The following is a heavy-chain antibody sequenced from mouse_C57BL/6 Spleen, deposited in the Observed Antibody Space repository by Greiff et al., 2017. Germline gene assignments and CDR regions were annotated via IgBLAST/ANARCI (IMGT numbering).Heavy chain of an antibody. Sequence: VKLQQPGAELVRPGSSVKLSCKASGYTFTSYWMDWVKQRPGQGLEWIGNIYPSDSETHYNQKFKDKATLTVDKSSSTAYMQLSSLTSEDSAVYYCARQGTTVVPYWYFDVWGTGTTVTVSS. D-gene: IGHD1-1*01. CDR1: GYTFTSYW. CDR3: ARQGTTVVPYWYFDV. J-gene: IGHJ1*03. V-gene: IGHV1-61*01. CDR2: IYPSDSET.